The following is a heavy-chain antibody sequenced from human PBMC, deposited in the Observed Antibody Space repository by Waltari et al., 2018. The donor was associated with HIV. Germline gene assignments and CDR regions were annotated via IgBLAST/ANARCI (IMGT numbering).Heavy chain of an antibody. J-gene: IGHJ2*01. CDR2: VYASGSA. CDR1: GGSIPSGDRY. CDR3: ARGLDILTGHYHWFLDV. Sequence: QVQLQESGPGLVKPSQPLSLTCPVPGGSIPSGDRYWTWIRQPAGKGLEWIGRVYASGSANYNPSLRSRVTMSLDTSKNQFSLKLTSVTAADTAVYYCARGLDILTGHYHWFLDVWGRGTLVTVSS. V-gene: IGHV4-61*02. D-gene: IGHD3-9*01.